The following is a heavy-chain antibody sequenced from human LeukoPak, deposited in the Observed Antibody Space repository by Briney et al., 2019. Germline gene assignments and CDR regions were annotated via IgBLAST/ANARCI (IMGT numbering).Heavy chain of an antibody. Sequence: PSETLSLTCTVSGDSINSYYWNWIRQPPGKGLEWIGYIYYSGSTNYNPSLKSRVTISVDTSKNQFSLKLSSVTAADTAVYFCARTPARRQWPSWFDPWGQGTLVTVSS. V-gene: IGHV4-59*01. CDR1: GDSINSYY. CDR3: ARTPARRQWPSWFDP. D-gene: IGHD6-19*01. J-gene: IGHJ5*02. CDR2: IYYSGST.